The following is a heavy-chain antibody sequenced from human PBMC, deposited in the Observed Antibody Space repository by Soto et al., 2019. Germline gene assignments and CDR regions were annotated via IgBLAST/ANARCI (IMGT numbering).Heavy chain of an antibody. V-gene: IGHV3-49*03. J-gene: IGHJ6*02. CDR1: GFTFGDYA. D-gene: IGHD1-26*01. Sequence: GGSLRLSCTASGFTFGDYAMSWFRQAPGKGLEWVGFIRSKAYGGTTEYAASVKGRFTISRDDSKSIADLQMNSLKTEDTAVYYCTRDQGGSNFYCYYGMDVWGQGTPVTVSS. CDR3: TRDQGGSNFYCYYGMDV. CDR2: IRSKAYGGTT.